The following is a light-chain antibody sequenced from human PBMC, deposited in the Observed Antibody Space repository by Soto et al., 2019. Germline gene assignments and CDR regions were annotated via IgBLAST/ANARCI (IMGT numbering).Light chain of an antibody. Sequence: DIMLTQSPGTLSLPLGERGTLSCRASRSIRSNYVAWYQRKPGQPPRLLIHGASSRATGTPDRFSGSGSGTDFTLTISRLEAEDSAVYYCQQYASSPCTFGGGTKVEI. CDR2: GAS. CDR3: QQYASSPCT. V-gene: IGKV3-20*01. J-gene: IGKJ4*01. CDR1: RSIRSNY.